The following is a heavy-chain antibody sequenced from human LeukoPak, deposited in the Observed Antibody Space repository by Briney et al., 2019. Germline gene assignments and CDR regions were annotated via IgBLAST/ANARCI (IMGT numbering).Heavy chain of an antibody. CDR2: INGGGRGT. J-gene: IGHJ4*02. CDR3: AKGGLGKEVFDD. D-gene: IGHD1-1*01. CDR1: GFTFNTYA. V-gene: IGHV3-23*01. Sequence: GGSLRLSCVASGFTFNTYAMSWVRQAPGKGPQWLARINGGGRGTYYADSLKGRLTISRDNSKNTLYLQIFNLRPEDTARYYCAKGGLGKEVFDDWGQGTVVTVSS.